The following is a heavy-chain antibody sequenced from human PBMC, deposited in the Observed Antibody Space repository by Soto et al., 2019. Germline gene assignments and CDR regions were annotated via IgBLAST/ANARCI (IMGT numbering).Heavy chain of an antibody. D-gene: IGHD2-2*02. Sequence: GGSLRLSCAASGFTVSSNYMSWVRQAPGKGLEWVSVIYSGGSTYYADSVKGRFTISRDNSKNTLYLQMNSLRAEDTAVYYCARAIYCSSTSCYTGAFDIWGQGTMVTVSS. CDR1: GFTVSSNY. J-gene: IGHJ3*02. CDR2: IYSGGST. CDR3: ARAIYCSSTSCYTGAFDI. V-gene: IGHV3-53*01.